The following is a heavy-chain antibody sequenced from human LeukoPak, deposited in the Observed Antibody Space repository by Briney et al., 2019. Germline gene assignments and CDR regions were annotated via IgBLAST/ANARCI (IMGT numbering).Heavy chain of an antibody. CDR3: ARELVRGVIITYNYYYGMDV. Sequence: ASVKVSRKASGYTFTGYYMHWVRQAPGQGLEWMGWINPNSGGTNYAQKFQGRVTMSRDTSISTAYMELSRLRSDDTAVYYCARELVRGVIITYNYYYGMDVWGQGTTVTVSS. V-gene: IGHV1-2*02. D-gene: IGHD3-10*01. CDR2: INPNSGGT. J-gene: IGHJ6*02. CDR1: GYTFTGYY.